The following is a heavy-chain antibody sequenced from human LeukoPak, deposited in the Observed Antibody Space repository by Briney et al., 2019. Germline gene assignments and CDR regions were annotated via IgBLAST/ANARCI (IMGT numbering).Heavy chain of an antibody. J-gene: IGHJ4*02. Sequence: GGSLRLSCAASGFTFSSYAMSWVRQAPGKGLEWVSAISGSGGSTYYADSVKGRFTISRDNSKNTLYLQMNSLRAEDAAVYYCARGDTAMGGDYWGQGTLVTVSS. CDR3: ARGDTAMGGDY. V-gene: IGHV3-23*01. CDR2: ISGSGGST. CDR1: GFTFSSYA. D-gene: IGHD5-18*01.